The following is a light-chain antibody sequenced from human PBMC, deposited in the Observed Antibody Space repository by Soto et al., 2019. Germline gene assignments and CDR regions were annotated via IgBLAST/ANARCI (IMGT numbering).Light chain of an antibody. Sequence: QSALTQPASVSGSPGQSITISCTGTSSDVGAYNYVSWYQQHPGKAPQLMIYEVSNRPSGVSNRFSGSKSGNTASLTISGLQAEDEADYYCRSYTTSTTLCGFGTGTKLTVL. J-gene: IGLJ1*01. V-gene: IGLV2-14*01. CDR3: RSYTTSTTLCG. CDR1: SSDVGAYNY. CDR2: EVS.